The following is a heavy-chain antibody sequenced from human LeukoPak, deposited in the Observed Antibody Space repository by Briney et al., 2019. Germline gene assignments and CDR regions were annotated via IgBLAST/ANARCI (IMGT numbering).Heavy chain of an antibody. Sequence: SETLSLTCTVSGGSISSSSYYWAWIRLPPGKGLEWIGSVCYGRSTYYNPSLKSRVTISVVTSKNQFSLKLTSVTAADTAVYYCTRHTCSGGSCYSVVWFDPWGQGTLVTVSS. D-gene: IGHD2-15*01. CDR1: GGSISSSSYY. J-gene: IGHJ5*02. CDR2: VCYGRST. V-gene: IGHV4-39*01. CDR3: TRHTCSGGSCYSVVWFDP.